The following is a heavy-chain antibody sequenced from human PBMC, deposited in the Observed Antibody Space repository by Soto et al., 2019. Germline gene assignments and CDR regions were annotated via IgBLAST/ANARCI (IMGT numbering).Heavy chain of an antibody. CDR2: IYYSGNT. CDR1: SGSISSYY. Sequence: QVQLQESGPGLVKPSETLSLTCTVSSGSISSYYWNWIRQPPGKGLEWIGSIYYSGNTNYSPSLKSRATISVDTPKKQFSLKLTSVTAADTAMYYCARGYCSSTSCYEFDYWGQGTLVTVSS. CDR3: ARGYCSSTSCYEFDY. J-gene: IGHJ4*02. D-gene: IGHD2-2*01. V-gene: IGHV4-59*01.